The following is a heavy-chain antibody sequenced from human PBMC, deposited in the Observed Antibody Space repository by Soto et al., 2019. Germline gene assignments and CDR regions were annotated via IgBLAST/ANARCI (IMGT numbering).Heavy chain of an antibody. V-gene: IGHV4-61*01. CDR1: GGSVSGGSYH. Sequence: SETLSLTCTVSGGSVSGGSYHWSWIRQPPGKGLEWIGYIYYSGSTNYNPSLKSRVTISLDTSKTQFSLKLSSVTAADTAVYYCASLGVYGSGSYDYWGQGTLVTVSS. CDR3: ASLGVYGSGSYDY. D-gene: IGHD3-10*01. J-gene: IGHJ4*02. CDR2: IYYSGST.